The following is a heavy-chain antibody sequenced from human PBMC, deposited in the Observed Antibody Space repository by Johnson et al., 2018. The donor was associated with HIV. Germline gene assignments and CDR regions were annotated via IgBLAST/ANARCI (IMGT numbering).Heavy chain of an antibody. CDR3: GRVSQLGDIAVLSDAFDI. Sequence: QVQLVESGGGLVKPGGSLRLSCAASGFTFSDNYMSWIRQAPGKVLEWVSYISTSGSNIYYADSVKGRFTISRDNAKNSLYLQMNSLRAEDTALYYCGRVSQLGDIAVLSDAFDIWGQGTMVTVSS. CDR2: ISTSGSNI. CDR1: GFTFSDNY. V-gene: IGHV3-11*01. D-gene: IGHD6-19*01. J-gene: IGHJ3*02.